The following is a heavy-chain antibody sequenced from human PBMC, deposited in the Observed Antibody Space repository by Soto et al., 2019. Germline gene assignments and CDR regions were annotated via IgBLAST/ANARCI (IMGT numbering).Heavy chain of an antibody. V-gene: IGHV3-23*01. D-gene: IGHD4-17*01. CDR3: AKGPWGYGGQHTGHY. CDR1: GFTFSSYA. Sequence: GGSLRLSCAASGFTFSSYAMSWVRQAPGKGLEWVSAISGSGGSTYYADSVKGRFTISRDNSKNTLYLQMNSLRAEDTAVYYCAKGPWGYGGQHTGHYWGQGTLVTVSS. J-gene: IGHJ4*02. CDR2: ISGSGGST.